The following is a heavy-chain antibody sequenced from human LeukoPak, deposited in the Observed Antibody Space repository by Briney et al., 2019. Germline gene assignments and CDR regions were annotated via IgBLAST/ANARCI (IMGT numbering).Heavy chain of an antibody. CDR3: AKSGYSSGWYTYYYYGMDV. Sequence: GGSLRLSCAASGFTFSSYGMHWVRQAPGKGLEWVAVISYDGSNKYYADSVKGRFTISRDNSKNTLYLQMNSLRAEDTAVYYCAKSGYSSGWYTYYYYGMDVWGQGTTVTVSS. CDR1: GFTFSSYG. D-gene: IGHD6-19*01. J-gene: IGHJ6*02. V-gene: IGHV3-30*18. CDR2: ISYDGSNK.